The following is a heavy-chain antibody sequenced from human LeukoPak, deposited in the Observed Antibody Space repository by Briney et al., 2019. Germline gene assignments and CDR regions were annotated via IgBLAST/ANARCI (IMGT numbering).Heavy chain of an antibody. D-gene: IGHD6-19*01. V-gene: IGHV1-2*06. CDR3: ARGWWLGPANYWFDP. J-gene: IGHJ5*02. CDR2: INPNSGGT. CDR1: GYTFTGYY. Sequence: GASVKVSCKASGYTFTGYYMHWVRQAPGQGLEWMGRINPNSGGTNYAQKFQGRVTMTRDTSISTAYMELSRLRSDDTAVYYCARGWWLGPANYWFDPWGQGTLVTVSS.